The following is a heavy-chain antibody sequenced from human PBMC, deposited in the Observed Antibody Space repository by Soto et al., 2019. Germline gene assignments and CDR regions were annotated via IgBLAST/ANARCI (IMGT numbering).Heavy chain of an antibody. CDR2: IGPGGNS. V-gene: IGHV4-39*01. CDR3: ARHLGPTGVMD. CDR1: GDYIGSSAYF. Sequence: QLQLQESGPGLVRPSETLSLTCAVSGDYIGSSAYFWGWTRQSPGKGLDWIASIGPGGNSNYNPSLKSRVTISSYASTNHFSLTVTSVTAVVTAIYYCARHLGPTGVMDWGKGLLVSVSS. D-gene: IGHD3-16*01. J-gene: IGHJ4*02.